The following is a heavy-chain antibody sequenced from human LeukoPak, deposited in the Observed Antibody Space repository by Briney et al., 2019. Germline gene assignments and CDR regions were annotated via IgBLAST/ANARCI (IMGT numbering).Heavy chain of an antibody. J-gene: IGHJ4*02. CDR2: ISGSGGST. CDR1: GFTFSRYA. Sequence: QPGGSLRLSCAASGFTFSRYAMSWVRQAPGKGLEWVSAISGSGGSTYYADSVKGRFTISRDNSKNTLYLQMNSLRAEDTAVYYCAKGHSGYDYFDYWGQGTLVTVSS. D-gene: IGHD5-12*01. V-gene: IGHV3-23*01. CDR3: AKGHSGYDYFDY.